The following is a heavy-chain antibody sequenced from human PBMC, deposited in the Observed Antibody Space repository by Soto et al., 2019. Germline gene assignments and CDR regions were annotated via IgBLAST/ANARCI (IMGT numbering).Heavy chain of an antibody. CDR1: GYTFSNYG. Sequence: QVQLVQSGGEVKRPGASVKVSCKTSGYTFSNYGITWVRQAPGQPLEWLGWISLYSDGTNYAQKFQGRVSMTTDTSMTTAYMELRSLRSDDTAVYYCARVVPGAEAWFGPWGQGTLVTLSS. CDR3: ARVVPGAEAWFGP. D-gene: IGHD2-2*01. J-gene: IGHJ5*02. CDR2: ISLYSDGT. V-gene: IGHV1-18*01.